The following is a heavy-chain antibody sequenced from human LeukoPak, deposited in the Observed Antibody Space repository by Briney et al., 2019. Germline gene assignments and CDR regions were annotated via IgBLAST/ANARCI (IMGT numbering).Heavy chain of an antibody. CDR3: ARSATFYYYGMDV. J-gene: IGHJ6*02. CDR1: GFTFSSYA. D-gene: IGHD6-25*01. Sequence: GWSLRLSCAASGFTFSSYAMHWVRQAPGKGLEWVAVISYDGSNKYYADSVKGRFTISRDNSKNTLYLQMNSLRAEDTAVYYCARSATFYYYGMDVWGQGTTVTVSS. V-gene: IGHV3-30*04. CDR2: ISYDGSNK.